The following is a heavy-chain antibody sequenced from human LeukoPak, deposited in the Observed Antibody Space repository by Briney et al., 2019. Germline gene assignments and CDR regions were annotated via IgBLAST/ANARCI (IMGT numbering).Heavy chain of an antibody. CDR2: INPSGGST. D-gene: IGHD6-19*01. CDR1: GYTFTSYY. V-gene: IGHV1-46*01. Sequence: ASVKVSCKASGYTFTSYYMHWVRQAPGQGLEWMGIINPSGGSTSYAQKFQGRVTMTRDTSTSTVYMKLSSLRSEDTAVYYCARGADSSGWYRSRAYYFDYWGQGTLVTVSS. CDR3: ARGADSSGWYRSRAYYFDY. J-gene: IGHJ4*02.